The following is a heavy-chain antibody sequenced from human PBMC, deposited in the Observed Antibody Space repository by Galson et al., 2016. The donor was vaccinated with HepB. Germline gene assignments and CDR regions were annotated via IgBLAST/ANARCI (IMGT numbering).Heavy chain of an antibody. CDR2: GRDKANSHTT. J-gene: IGHJ4*02. D-gene: IGHD2-15*01. CDR1: GFTLSDHY. CDR3: ARGPCSGGRCYSDY. Sequence: SLRLSCAASGFTLSDHYMDWVRQAPGRGLEWIGRGRDKANSHTTEYAASVKGRFTISGDDSKNALYLQMNSLRTEDTAVYYCARGPCSGGRCYSDYWGQGTLVTVSS. V-gene: IGHV3-72*01.